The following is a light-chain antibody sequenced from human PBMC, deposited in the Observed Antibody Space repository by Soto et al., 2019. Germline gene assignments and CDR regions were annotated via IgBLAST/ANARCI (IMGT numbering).Light chain of an antibody. V-gene: IGKV3-15*01. CDR2: GVS. CDR3: QPYNNWPLT. J-gene: IGKJ4*01. CDR1: QSVSSD. Sequence: EIVMTQSPATLSVSPGERATVSCRASQSVSSDLAWYQQQPGQAPRLLIYGVSTRATGIPARFSGSGSGTDFTLTISSLQSEDFAVYYCQPYNNWPLTFGGGTKV.